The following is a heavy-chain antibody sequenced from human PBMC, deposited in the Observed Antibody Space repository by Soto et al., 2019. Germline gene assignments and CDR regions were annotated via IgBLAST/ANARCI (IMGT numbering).Heavy chain of an antibody. D-gene: IGHD1-1*01. J-gene: IGHJ6*02. Sequence: SPTLSLPCAISGDSVSSNGAAWNWIRQSPSRGLQWLQSTYYRSKWNNDYAVSMKSRITINPDTSKNQSSLHLNSVTPEDTAVYYCARGHTGTMDVWGQGTTVTVSS. V-gene: IGHV6-1*01. CDR1: GDSVSSNGAA. CDR2: TYYRSKWNN. CDR3: ARGHTGTMDV.